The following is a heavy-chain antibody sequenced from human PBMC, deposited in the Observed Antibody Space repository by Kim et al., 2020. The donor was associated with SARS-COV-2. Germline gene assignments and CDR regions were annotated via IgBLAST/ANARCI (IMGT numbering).Heavy chain of an antibody. CDR3: ARAGEP. CDR2: HNSGNT. J-gene: IGHJ5*02. Sequence: HNSGNTGYAQKFQGRVTMTRNTSISTAYMELSSLRSEDTAVYYCARAGEPWGQGTLVTVSS. V-gene: IGHV1-8*01.